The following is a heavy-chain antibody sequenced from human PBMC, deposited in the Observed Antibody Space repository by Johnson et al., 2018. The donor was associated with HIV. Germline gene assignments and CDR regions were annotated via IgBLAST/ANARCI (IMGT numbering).Heavy chain of an antibody. D-gene: IGHD1-7*01. CDR2: ISYDGSNE. Sequence: QVQLVESGGGVVQPGRSLRLSRAASGFTFRDYAMHWVRQAPGKGLEWVTVISYDGSNEYYADSVKGRFTHSRDNSKNTLYLQMNGLGAEDTAVYYCARAPYNWNLGLFDAFDVWGQGTKVTVSA. CDR1: GFTFRDYA. J-gene: IGHJ3*01. CDR3: ARAPYNWNLGLFDAFDV. V-gene: IGHV3-30-3*01.